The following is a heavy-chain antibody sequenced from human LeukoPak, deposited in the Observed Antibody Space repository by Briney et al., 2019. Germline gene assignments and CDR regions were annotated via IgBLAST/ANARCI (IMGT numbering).Heavy chain of an antibody. V-gene: IGHV1-8*01. Sequence: ASVKVSCKVSGYTLTKLSMHWVRQATGQGLEWMGWMNPNSGNTGYAQKFQGRVTMTRNTSISTAYMELSSLRSEDTAVYYCARTRLSIAAAGRPFDYWGQGTLVTVSS. CDR1: GYTLTKLS. CDR2: MNPNSGNT. J-gene: IGHJ4*02. D-gene: IGHD6-13*01. CDR3: ARTRLSIAAAGRPFDY.